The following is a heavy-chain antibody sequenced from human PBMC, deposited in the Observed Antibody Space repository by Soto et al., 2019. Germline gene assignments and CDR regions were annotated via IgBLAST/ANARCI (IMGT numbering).Heavy chain of an antibody. J-gene: IGHJ1*01. Sequence: PWVSLRLSCVASGFPFSSYWRHWIRQVPGKGLMWVSQIGSDGRPTTYADSVKGRFSISTDNARNTRYLRMISVSADNKAMYYCVRDYDSRGFNHGNRGQGVLVTVSS. CDR1: GFPFSSYW. D-gene: IGHD3-22*01. CDR3: VRDYDSRGFNHGN. CDR2: IGSDGRPT. V-gene: IGHV3-74*03.